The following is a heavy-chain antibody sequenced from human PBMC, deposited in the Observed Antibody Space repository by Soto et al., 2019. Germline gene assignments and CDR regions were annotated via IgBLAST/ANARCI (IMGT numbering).Heavy chain of an antibody. V-gene: IGHV4-59*01. D-gene: IGHD2-15*01. CDR1: GGSISSYY. CDR2: IYYSGST. J-gene: IGHJ5*02. Sequence: SETLSLTCTVSGGSISSYYWSWIRQPPGKGLEWIGYIYYSGSTNYNPSLKSRVTISVDTSKNQFSLKLSSVTAADTAVYYCARGVETVVAATSRWFDPWGQGTLVTVSS. CDR3: ARGVETVVAATSRWFDP.